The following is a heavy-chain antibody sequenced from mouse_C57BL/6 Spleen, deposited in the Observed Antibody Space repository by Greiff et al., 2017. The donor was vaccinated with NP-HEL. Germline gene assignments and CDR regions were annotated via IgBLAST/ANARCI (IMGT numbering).Heavy chain of an antibody. CDR1: GFTFSSYA. CDR3: ARGGYVDFDY. J-gene: IGHJ2*01. D-gene: IGHD2-2*01. CDR2: ISDGGSYT. Sequence: EVKLVESGGGLVKPGGSLKLSCAASGFTFSSYAMSWVRQTPEKRLEWVATISDGGSYTYYPDNVKGRFTISRDNAKNNLYLQMSHLKSEDTAMYYWARGGYVDFDYWGQGTTLTVSS. V-gene: IGHV5-4*03.